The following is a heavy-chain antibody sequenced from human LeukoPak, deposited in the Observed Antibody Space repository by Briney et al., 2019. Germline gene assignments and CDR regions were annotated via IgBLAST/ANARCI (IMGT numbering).Heavy chain of an antibody. V-gene: IGHV1-2*02. CDR3: ARDRPDLDAFDI. CDR2: INPNSGGT. Sequence: ASVKVSCKASGYTFTGYYMHWVRQAPGQGLEWMGWINPNSGGTNYAQKFQGRVTMTRDTSISTAYMELSRLRSDDTAVYYCARDRPDLDAFDIWGQGTMVTVSS. CDR1: GYTFTGYY. J-gene: IGHJ3*02.